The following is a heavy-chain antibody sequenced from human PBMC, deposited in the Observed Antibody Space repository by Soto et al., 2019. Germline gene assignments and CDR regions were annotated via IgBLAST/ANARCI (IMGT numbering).Heavy chain of an antibody. D-gene: IGHD1-26*01. V-gene: IGHV4-28*01. CDR2: IYYSGTT. CDR1: GYSISSSNW. CDR3: ARREIQGPIDY. Sequence: PSETLSLTCAVSGYSISSSNWWVWIRQPPGKGLEWIGYIYYSGTTYYNPSLKSRVTMSVDTSKNQFSLKLTSVTAVDTAVYYCARREIQGPIDYWGQGTLVTSPQ. J-gene: IGHJ4*02.